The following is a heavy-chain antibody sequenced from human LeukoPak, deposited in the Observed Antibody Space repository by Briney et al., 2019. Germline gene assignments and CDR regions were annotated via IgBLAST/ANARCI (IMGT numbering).Heavy chain of an antibody. CDR1: GFTFSTYW. J-gene: IGHJ6*03. Sequence: PGGSLRLSCAASGFTFSTYWMHWVRQAPGKGLVWVSRINRDASSIAYADSVQGRFTISRDNAKNSLYLQMNSLRAEDTAIYYCAREGVGHYYYYYYMDVWGKGTTVTISS. D-gene: IGHD2-8*01. V-gene: IGHV3-74*01. CDR2: INRDASSI. CDR3: AREGVGHYYYYYYMDV.